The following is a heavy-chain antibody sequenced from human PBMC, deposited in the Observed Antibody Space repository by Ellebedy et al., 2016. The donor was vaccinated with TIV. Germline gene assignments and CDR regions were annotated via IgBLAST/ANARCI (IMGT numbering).Heavy chain of an antibody. V-gene: IGHV3-49*04. D-gene: IGHD2-15*01. CDR3: TRTRGLLLVAATFFDS. CDR1: GFTFGDYG. Sequence: PGGSLRLSCTPSGFTFGDYGMGWVRQAPGKGLEWVGFIRSQAYGATTEYAAAVKGRFTISRDDSKSIAYLQMFSLNTEDTAVYYCTRTRGLLLVAATFFDSWGQGTLVTVSS. J-gene: IGHJ4*02. CDR2: IRSQAYGATT.